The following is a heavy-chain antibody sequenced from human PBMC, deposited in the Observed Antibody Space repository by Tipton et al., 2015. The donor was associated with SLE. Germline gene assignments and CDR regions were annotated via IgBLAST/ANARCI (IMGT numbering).Heavy chain of an antibody. J-gene: IGHJ3*02. CDR2: IYYSGST. V-gene: IGHV4-59*01. CDR3: ARGYGGKERAFDI. CDR1: GGSISSYY. D-gene: IGHD4-23*01. Sequence: GLVKPSETLCLTCTVSGGSISSYYWSWIRQPAGKGLEWIGYIYYSGSTNYNPSLKSRVTISADTSKNQFSLKLSSVTAADTAVYYCARGYGGKERAFDIWGQGTMVTVSS.